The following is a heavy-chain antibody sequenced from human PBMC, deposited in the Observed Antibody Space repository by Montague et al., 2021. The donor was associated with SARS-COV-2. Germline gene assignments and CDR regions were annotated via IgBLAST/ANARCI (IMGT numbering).Heavy chain of an antibody. CDR3: ARGPSDTYYYNGMDK. CDR2: IDWDGDK. V-gene: IGHV2-70*11. J-gene: IGHJ6*02. CDR1: GFSLSTSGMC. Sequence: PALVKPTQTLTLTCTFSGFSLSTSGMCMTWIRQPPGKALEWLARIDWDGDKYYNTSLKSRLTISKDTSKNLVVLTMTNMDPVDTATYYCARGPSDTYYYNGMDKSGRASTGPVS.